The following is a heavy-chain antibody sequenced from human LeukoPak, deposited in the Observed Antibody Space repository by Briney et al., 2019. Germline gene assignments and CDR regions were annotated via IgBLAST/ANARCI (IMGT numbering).Heavy chain of an antibody. D-gene: IGHD5-12*01. CDR1: GGTFSSYA. Sequence: GASVKVSCKASGGTFSSYAISWVRQAPGQGLEWMGGIIPIFGTANYAQKFQGRVTITADESTSTAYMELSSLRSEDTAVYYCSRDPGEMIVATTFDYWGQGTLVTVSS. J-gene: IGHJ4*02. CDR3: SRDPGEMIVATTFDY. CDR2: IIPIFGTA. V-gene: IGHV1-69*13.